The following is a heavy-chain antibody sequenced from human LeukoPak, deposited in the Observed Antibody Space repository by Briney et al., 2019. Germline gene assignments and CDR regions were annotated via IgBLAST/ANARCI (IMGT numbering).Heavy chain of an antibody. D-gene: IGHD1-26*01. CDR1: DYTFTSYG. V-gene: IGHV1-18*01. J-gene: IGHJ6*03. Sequence: ASVKVSCKASDYTFTSYGISWVRQAPGQGLEWMGWISAYNGNTNYAQKLQGRVTMTTDTSTSTAYMELRSLRSDDTAVYYCARVSTYYYYMDVWGKGTTVTVSS. CDR2: ISAYNGNT. CDR3: ARVSTYYYYMDV.